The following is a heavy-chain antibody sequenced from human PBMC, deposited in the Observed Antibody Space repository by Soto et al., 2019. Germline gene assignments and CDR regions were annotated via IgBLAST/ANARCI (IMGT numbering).Heavy chain of an antibody. J-gene: IGHJ6*02. CDR3: ARGGAAKSDCSGGSCYEFDYYYGMDV. CDR1: GFTFSSYA. Sequence: GGSLRLSCAASGFTFSSYAMSWVRQAPRKGLEWVSAISGSGGSTYYADSVKGRFTISRDNSKNTLYLQMNSLRAEDTAVYYCARGGAAKSDCSGGSCYEFDYYYGMDVWGQGTTVTVSS. D-gene: IGHD2-15*01. V-gene: IGHV3-23*01. CDR2: ISGSGGST.